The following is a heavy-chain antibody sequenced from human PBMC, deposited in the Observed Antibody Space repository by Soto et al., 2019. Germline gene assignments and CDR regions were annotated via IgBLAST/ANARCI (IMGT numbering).Heavy chain of an antibody. CDR1: GYTLTELS. D-gene: IGHD1-26*01. Sequence: GASVKVSCKVSGYTLTELSMHWVRQAPGKGLEWMGGFAPEDGETIYSQKFQGRVTVTEDTSTDTVYMELSSLRSEDTAVYYCATLVSGEGVVGAILNWFDPWGQGTLVTVSS. J-gene: IGHJ5*02. CDR3: ATLVSGEGVVGAILNWFDP. CDR2: FAPEDGET. V-gene: IGHV1-24*01.